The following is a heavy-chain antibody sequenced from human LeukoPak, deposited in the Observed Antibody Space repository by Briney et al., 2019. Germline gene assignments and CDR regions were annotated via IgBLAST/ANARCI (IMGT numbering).Heavy chain of an antibody. V-gene: IGHV4-4*07. J-gene: IGHJ5*02. CDR2: VHTSGST. CDR1: GGSIRTYY. Sequence: SETLSLTCDVSGGSIRTYYWSWIRQSAGKGLEWIGRVHTSGSTTYNPSLTSRLTLSQDTSKNQFSLKLSSVTAADTAVYYCARGYGSGSYYEVWFDPWGQGTLVTVSS. CDR3: ARGYGSGSYYEVWFDP. D-gene: IGHD3-10*01.